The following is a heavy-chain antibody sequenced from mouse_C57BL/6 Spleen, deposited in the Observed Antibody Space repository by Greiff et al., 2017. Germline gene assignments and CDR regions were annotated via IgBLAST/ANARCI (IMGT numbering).Heavy chain of an antibody. CDR2: ISYDGSN. D-gene: IGHD1-1*01. Sequence: EVQLVESGPGLVKPSQSLSLTCSVTGYSITSGYYWNWIRQFPGNKLEWMGYISYDGSNNYNPSLKNRISITRDTSKNQFFLKLNSVTTEDTATYYCARLGSSYPYWYFDVWGTGTTVTVSS. CDR3: ARLGSSYPYWYFDV. CDR1: GYSITSGYY. V-gene: IGHV3-6*01. J-gene: IGHJ1*03.